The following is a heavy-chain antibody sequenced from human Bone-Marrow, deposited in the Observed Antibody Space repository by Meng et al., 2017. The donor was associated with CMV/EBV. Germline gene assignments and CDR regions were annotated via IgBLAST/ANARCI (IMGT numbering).Heavy chain of an antibody. V-gene: IGHV4-61*01. CDR3: ARGDDAFDI. J-gene: IGHJ3*02. Sequence: SETLSLTCTVSGGSISSGSYYWSWIRQPPGKGLEWIGYIYYSGSTNYNPSLKSRVTISVDTSKNQFSLKLSSVTAADTAVYYCARGDDAFDIWGQGKMVTVSS. CDR1: GGSISSGSYY. CDR2: IYYSGST.